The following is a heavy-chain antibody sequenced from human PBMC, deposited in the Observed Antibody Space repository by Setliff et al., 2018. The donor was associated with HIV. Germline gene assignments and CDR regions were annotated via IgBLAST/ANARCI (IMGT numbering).Heavy chain of an antibody. J-gene: IGHJ4*02. V-gene: IGHV4-38-2*01. CDR1: GYSINTAYY. CDR2: FHHSGST. D-gene: IGHD5-12*01. CDR3: ARLGAEDFSDYDWVDY. Sequence: PSETLSLTCSVSGYSINTAYYWGWIRQSPGKGLEWIGGFHHSGSTYYNPSLKSRVIISVDTSKNQFSLKLNAVTAADTAVYYGARLGAEDFSDYDWVDYWGQGTLVTVSS.